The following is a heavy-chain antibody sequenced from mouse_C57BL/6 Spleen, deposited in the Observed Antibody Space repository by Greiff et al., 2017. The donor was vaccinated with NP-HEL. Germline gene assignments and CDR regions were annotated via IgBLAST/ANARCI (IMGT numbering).Heavy chain of an antibody. D-gene: IGHD2-4*01. CDR1: GYAFSSYW. V-gene: IGHV1-80*01. J-gene: IGHJ4*01. CDR2: IYPGDGDP. Sequence: QVQLQQSGAELVKPGASVKISCKASGYAFSSYWMNWVKQRPGTGLEWIGKIYPGDGDPNYNGKFKGTAPLTADKSSRTAYMQLSSLTSEYSAVYFCARRYYDYGRALDYWGQGTSVTVSS. CDR3: ARRYYDYGRALDY.